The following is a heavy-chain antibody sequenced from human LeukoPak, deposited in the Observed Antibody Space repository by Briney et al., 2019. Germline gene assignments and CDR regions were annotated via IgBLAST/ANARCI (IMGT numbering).Heavy chain of an antibody. V-gene: IGHV4-39*01. CDR1: GGSISSSSYY. CDR2: IYYSGST. D-gene: IGHD2-8*01. CDR3: ARQAPHPNMNYYYYYMDV. J-gene: IGHJ6*03. Sequence: SETLSLTCTVSGGSISSSSYYWGWIRQPPGKGLEWIGSIYYSGSTYYNPSLKSRVTISVDTSKNQFSLKLSSVTAADTAVYYCARQAPHPNMNYYYYYMDVWGKGTTVTVSS.